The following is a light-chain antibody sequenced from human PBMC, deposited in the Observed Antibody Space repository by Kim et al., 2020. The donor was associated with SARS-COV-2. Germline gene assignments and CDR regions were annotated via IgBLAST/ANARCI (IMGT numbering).Light chain of an antibody. Sequence: IDNWLAWFQQKPGKVPKVLIYRASKLEDGVPSRFSGRGYGTEYVLTIDSLQPDDSATYYCQHFMTYSWTFGQGTKVDIK. CDR3: QHFMTYSWT. CDR1: IDNW. CDR2: RAS. J-gene: IGKJ1*01. V-gene: IGKV1-5*03.